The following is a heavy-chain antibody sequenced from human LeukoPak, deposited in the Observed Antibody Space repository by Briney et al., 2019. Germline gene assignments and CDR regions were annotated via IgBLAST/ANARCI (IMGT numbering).Heavy chain of an antibody. CDR3: AKSGYSSGWFRAFDI. V-gene: IGHV3-23*01. Sequence: GGSLRLSCATSGFIFNYYAMSWVRQAPGKGLGWVSGISGRVGSTYYADSVKGRFSISRDNSKNTLFLQMNSLSAEDTAVYYCAKSGYSSGWFRAFDIWGQGTLVTVSS. CDR1: GFIFNYYA. CDR2: ISGRVGST. D-gene: IGHD6-19*01. J-gene: IGHJ3*02.